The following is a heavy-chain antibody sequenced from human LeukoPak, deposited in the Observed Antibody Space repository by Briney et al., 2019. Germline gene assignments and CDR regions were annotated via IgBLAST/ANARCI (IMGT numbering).Heavy chain of an antibody. CDR3: ARDSNWGFQ. V-gene: IGHV4-34*01. CDR1: GGSFNFYF. D-gene: IGHD7-27*01. J-gene: IGHJ4*02. Sequence: KSSETLSLTCTVSGGSFNFYFWHWLRQPSGKGLEWLADIDNRGSTQYNPSLRGRGTISVDTSRNHVSLRLTSVTAADTAVYFCARDSNWGFQWGPGTLVTVSS. CDR2: IDNRGST.